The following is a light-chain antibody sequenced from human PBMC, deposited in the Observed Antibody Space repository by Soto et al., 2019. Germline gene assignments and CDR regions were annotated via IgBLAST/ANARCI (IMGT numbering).Light chain of an antibody. CDR3: QQYGSCSS. CDR1: QSISSW. Sequence: DIQMTQSLSTLSAYVHERVTMTCRASQSISSWLAWYQQKPGKAPKLLIYAASSLQSGVPSRFSGSGSGTDFTLTISRLEPEDFGVYYCQQYGSCSSFGEGARLEIK. V-gene: IGKV1-5*01. J-gene: IGKJ5*01. CDR2: AAS.